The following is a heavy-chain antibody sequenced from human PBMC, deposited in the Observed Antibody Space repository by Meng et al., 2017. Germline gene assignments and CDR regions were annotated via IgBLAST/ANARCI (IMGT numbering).Heavy chain of an antibody. CDR1: GFTFSSYS. D-gene: IGHD1-26*01. Sequence: LSLTCAASGFTFSSYSMNWVRQAPGKGLEWVSSISSSSSYIYYADSVKGRFTISRDNAKNSLYLQMNSLRAEDTAVYYCARVEWELLGWYFDYWGQGTLVTVSS. CDR3: ARVEWELLGWYFDY. CDR2: ISSSSSYI. V-gene: IGHV3-21*01. J-gene: IGHJ4*02.